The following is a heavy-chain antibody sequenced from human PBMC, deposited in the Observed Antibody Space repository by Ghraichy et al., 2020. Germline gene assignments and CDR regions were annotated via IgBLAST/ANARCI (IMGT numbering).Heavy chain of an antibody. CDR2: IIPIFGTA. Sequence: SLKVSCKASGGTFSSYAISWVRQAPGQGLEWMGGIIPIFGTANYAQKFQGRVTITADESTSTAYMELSSLRSEDTAVYYCARSRANYYGMDVWGQGTTVTVSS. V-gene: IGHV1-69*13. CDR3: ARSRANYYGMDV. J-gene: IGHJ6*02. CDR1: GGTFSSYA.